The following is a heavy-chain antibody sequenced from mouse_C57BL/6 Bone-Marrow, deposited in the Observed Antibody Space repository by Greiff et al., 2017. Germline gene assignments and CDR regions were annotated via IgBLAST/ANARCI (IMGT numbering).Heavy chain of an antibody. CDR1: GFTFSSYG. V-gene: IGHV5-6*01. Sequence: EVQGVESGGDLVKPGGSLKLSCAASGFTFSSYGMSWVRQTPDKRLEWVATISSGGSYTYYPDSVKGRFTISRDNAKNTLYLQRSSLKSEDTAMYYCARPIDYDYDFDYWGQGTTLTVSS. J-gene: IGHJ2*01. CDR2: ISSGGSYT. D-gene: IGHD2-4*01. CDR3: ARPIDYDYDFDY.